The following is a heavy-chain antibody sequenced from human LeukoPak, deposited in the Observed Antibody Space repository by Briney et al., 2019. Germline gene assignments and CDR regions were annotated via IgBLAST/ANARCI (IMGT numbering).Heavy chain of an antibody. D-gene: IGHD6-6*01. Sequence: PGRSLRLSCAASGFTFDDYAMHWVRQAPGKGLEWVSGISWNSGSIGYADSVKGRFTISRDNAKNSLYLQMNSLRAEDTALYYCAEDARPWRGPFDYWGQGTLVTVSS. V-gene: IGHV3-9*01. J-gene: IGHJ4*02. CDR1: GFTFDDYA. CDR3: AEDARPWRGPFDY. CDR2: ISWNSGSI.